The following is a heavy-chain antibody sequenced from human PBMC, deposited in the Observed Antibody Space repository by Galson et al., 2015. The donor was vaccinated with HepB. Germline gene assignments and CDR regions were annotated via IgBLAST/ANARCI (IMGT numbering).Heavy chain of an antibody. V-gene: IGHV1-46*01. J-gene: IGHJ6*02. D-gene: IGHD2-21*01. CDR3: ASERRIGGTYYYYGMDV. CDR1: GYTFTSYY. CDR2: INPSGGST. Sequence: SVKVSCKVSGYTFTSYYMHWVRQAPGQGLEWMGIINPSGGSTSYAQKFQGRVTMTRDTSTSTVYMELSSLRSEDTAVYYCASERRIGGTYYYYGMDVWGQGTTVTVSS.